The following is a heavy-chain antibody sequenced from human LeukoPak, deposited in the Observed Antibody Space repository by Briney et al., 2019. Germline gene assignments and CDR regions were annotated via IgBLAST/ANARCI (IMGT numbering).Heavy chain of an antibody. CDR2: IYPGDSDT. CDR3: ARRAYYNYGLDV. CDR1: GYRFTTHW. V-gene: IGHV5-51*01. Sequence: GESLKISCEGSGYRFTTHWIGWVRQMPGKGLEWMGVIYPGDSDTTYSPSFQGQVTISADKSNNTAYLQWSSLKASDTATYYCARRAYYNYGLDVWGQGTTVTVSS. J-gene: IGHJ6*02.